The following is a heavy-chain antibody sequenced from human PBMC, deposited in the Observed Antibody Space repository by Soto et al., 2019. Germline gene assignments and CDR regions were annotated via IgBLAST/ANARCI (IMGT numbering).Heavy chain of an antibody. CDR3: ARVWGGNLYYYYYGMDV. CDR2: IIPIFGTA. CDR1: GGTFSSYA. V-gene: IGHV1-69*13. J-gene: IGHJ6*02. Sequence: SVKVSCKASGGTFSSYAISWVRQAPGQGLEWMGGIIPIFGTANYAQKFQGRVTITADESTSTAYMELSSLRSEDTAVYYCARVWGGNLYYYYYGMDVWGQGTTVTVSS. D-gene: IGHD2-15*01.